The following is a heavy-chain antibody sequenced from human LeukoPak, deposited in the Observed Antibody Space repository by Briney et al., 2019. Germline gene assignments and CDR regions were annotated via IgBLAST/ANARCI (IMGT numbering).Heavy chain of an antibody. V-gene: IGHV5-51*01. Sequence: GEFLNISCEGSGTSFTNYRLGGLRPLPGKGLELRGIISTGDSDNRYSPSFHGQVTISADKSISTAYLQLSRLKASDTAMYYCARRYGTQGAFDIWGQGTMVTVSS. J-gene: IGHJ3*02. CDR3: ARRYGTQGAFDI. CDR1: GTSFTNYR. CDR2: ISTGDSDN. D-gene: IGHD1-1*01.